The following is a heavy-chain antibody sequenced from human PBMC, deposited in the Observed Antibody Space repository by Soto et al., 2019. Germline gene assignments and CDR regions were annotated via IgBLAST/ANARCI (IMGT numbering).Heavy chain of an antibody. CDR3: ARQPSGYRSGWYFDY. CDR2: IYYRGST. Sequence: SETLSLTCTVSGGSISSSSYYWGWILQPPGKGLEWIGSIYYRGSTYYSPSLKSRVTISVDTSKNEFPLKLSSVTAADTSVYYCARQPSGYRSGWYFDYWGQGTPVTVSS. CDR1: GGSISSSSYY. D-gene: IGHD6-19*01. J-gene: IGHJ4*02. V-gene: IGHV4-39*01.